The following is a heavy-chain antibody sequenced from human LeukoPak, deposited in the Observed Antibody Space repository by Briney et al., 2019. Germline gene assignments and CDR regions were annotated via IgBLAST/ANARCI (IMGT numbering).Heavy chain of an antibody. V-gene: IGHV3-7*03. CDR3: ARGVRSGN. D-gene: IGHD6-6*01. CDR1: GFTFSTYW. J-gene: IGHJ4*02. Sequence: PGGSLRLSCAASGFTFSTYWMTWVRQAPGKGLEWVANIKEDGNEQHYVDSVKGRFTISRDNDKNSLYLQMHSLRVEDTAVYYCARGVRSGNWGQGTLVTVSS. CDR2: IKEDGNEQ.